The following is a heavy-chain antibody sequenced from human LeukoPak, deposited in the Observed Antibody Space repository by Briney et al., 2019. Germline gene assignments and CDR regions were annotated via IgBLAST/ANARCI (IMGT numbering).Heavy chain of an antibody. CDR1: GDSISNYY. V-gene: IGHV4-59*06. CDR2: IYYSGST. Sequence: PSETLSLTCTVSGDSISNYYWSWIRQHPGKGLEWIGYIYYSGSTYYNPSLKSRVTISVDTSKNQFSLKLSSVTAADTAVYYCARGGTAMEDWFDPWGQGTLVTVSS. J-gene: IGHJ5*02. CDR3: ARGGTAMEDWFDP. D-gene: IGHD5-18*01.